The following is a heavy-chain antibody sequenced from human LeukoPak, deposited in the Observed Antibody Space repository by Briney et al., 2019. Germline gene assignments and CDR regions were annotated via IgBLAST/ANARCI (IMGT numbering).Heavy chain of an antibody. V-gene: IGHV3-11*01. CDR2: ISRSGSTI. Sequence: PGGSLRLSCAASGFTFSDYYMSWIRQAPGKGLEWVSYISRSGSTIYYADSVKGRFTISRDNAKNSLYLQMNSLRAEDTAVYYCARDMSGLGFNWFDPWGQGTLVTVSS. CDR3: ARDMSGLGFNWFDP. J-gene: IGHJ5*02. D-gene: IGHD3-10*02. CDR1: GFTFSDYY.